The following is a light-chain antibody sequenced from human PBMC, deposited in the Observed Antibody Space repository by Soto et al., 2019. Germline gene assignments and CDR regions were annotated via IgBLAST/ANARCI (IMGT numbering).Light chain of an antibody. Sequence: EIVLTQSPGTLSPSVGERATLSCRASQSVSNNYLAWYQQKPGQAPRLLIYGASNRATGIPDRFSGSGSGTDFTLTISILAPDDLTVYCYQLDGSSPITFGQGARLEIK. CDR1: QSVSNNY. CDR2: GAS. V-gene: IGKV3-20*01. CDR3: QLDGSSPIT. J-gene: IGKJ5*01.